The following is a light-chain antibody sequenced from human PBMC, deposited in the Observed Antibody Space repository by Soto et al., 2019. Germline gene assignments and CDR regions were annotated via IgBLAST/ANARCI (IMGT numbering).Light chain of an antibody. J-gene: IGLJ2*01. CDR1: SSNIGSNP. CDR3: AAWDDSLNGVL. Sequence: QSVLPQPPSASGTPGQRVTISCSGSSSNIGSNPVHWYQQVPGTAPKLLIHNNNQRPSGVPARFSGSKSGTSASLAISGLQSEDEADYYCAAWDDSLNGVLFGGGTKLTVL. CDR2: NNN. V-gene: IGLV1-44*01.